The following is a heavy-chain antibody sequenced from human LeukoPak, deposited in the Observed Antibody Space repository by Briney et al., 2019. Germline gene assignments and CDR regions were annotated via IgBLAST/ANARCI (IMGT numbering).Heavy chain of an antibody. CDR1: GFTFSDYY. D-gene: IGHD2-2*01. J-gene: IGHJ3*02. Sequence: GGSLRLSCAASGFTFSDYYMSWIRQAPGKGLEWVLYISSSGSIIYYADSVKGRFTISRDNAKNSLYLQMNSLRAEDTAVYYCARDFCSSTSCYEDAFDIWGQGTMVTVSS. CDR3: ARDFCSSTSCYEDAFDI. V-gene: IGHV3-11*04. CDR2: ISSSGSII.